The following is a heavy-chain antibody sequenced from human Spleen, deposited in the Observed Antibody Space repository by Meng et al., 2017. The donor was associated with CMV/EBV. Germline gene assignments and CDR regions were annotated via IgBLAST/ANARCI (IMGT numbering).Heavy chain of an antibody. D-gene: IGHD2-15*01. Sequence: SETLSLTCTVSGGSVSSGSYYWSWIRQPPGKGLEWIGYIYYSGSTNYNPSLKSRVTISVDTSKNQFSLKLSSVTAADTAVYYCARFYCSGGSCYSEYWGQGMLVTVSS. V-gene: IGHV4-61*01. CDR3: ARFYCSGGSCYSEY. CDR1: GGSVSSGSYY. CDR2: IYYSGST. J-gene: IGHJ4*02.